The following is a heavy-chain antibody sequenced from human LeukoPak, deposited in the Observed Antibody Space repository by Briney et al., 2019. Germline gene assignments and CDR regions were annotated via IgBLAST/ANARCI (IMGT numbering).Heavy chain of an antibody. V-gene: IGHV1-18*01. CDR1: GYTFTSYG. J-gene: IGHJ6*02. Sequence: GASVKVSCKASGYTFTSYGISWVRQAPGQGLEWMGWISAYNGNTNYAQKLQGRVTMTTDTSTSTAYMELRSLRSDDTAVYYCARDLGYSYGLDNYYYYGMDVWGQGTTVTASS. CDR3: ARDLGYSYGLDNYYYYGMDV. D-gene: IGHD5-18*01. CDR2: ISAYNGNT.